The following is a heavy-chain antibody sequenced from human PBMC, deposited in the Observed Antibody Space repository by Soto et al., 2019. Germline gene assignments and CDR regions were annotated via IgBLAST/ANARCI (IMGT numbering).Heavy chain of an antibody. V-gene: IGHV1-69*13. CDR3: ARDLSSGSPD. J-gene: IGHJ4*02. CDR1: GGTFSSYA. CDR2: IIPIFGTA. D-gene: IGHD1-26*01. Sequence: SVKVSCKASGGTFSSYAISWVRQAPGQGLEWMGGIIPIFGTANYAQKFQGRVTITADESTSTAYMELRSLRSDDTAVYYCARDLSSGSPDWGQGTLVTVSS.